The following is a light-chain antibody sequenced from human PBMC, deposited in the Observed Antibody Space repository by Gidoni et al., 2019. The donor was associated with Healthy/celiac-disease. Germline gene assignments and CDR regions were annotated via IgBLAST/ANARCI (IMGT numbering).Light chain of an antibody. Sequence: IQMTQSPSSLSASVGDRVTSTCRASQSIISYLNWYQQKPGKPPKLLIYAASSLQSGVPSRCSGSGSGTDFTLTISSLQPEDFATYYCQQSYSTPRTFGQGTKVEIK. CDR3: QQSYSTPRT. CDR1: QSIISY. CDR2: AAS. V-gene: IGKV1-39*01. J-gene: IGKJ1*01.